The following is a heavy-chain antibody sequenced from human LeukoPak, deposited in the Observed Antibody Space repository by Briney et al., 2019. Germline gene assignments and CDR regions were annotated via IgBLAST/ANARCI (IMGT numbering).Heavy chain of an antibody. CDR2: TSDDGTYT. J-gene: IGHJ4*02. D-gene: IGHD1-26*01. CDR1: GFTFRDYC. CDR3: ARDLSGSVNFDY. V-gene: IGHV3-30*04. Sequence: PGTSLRLSCAASGFTFRDYCVHWVRQAPGKGLEWVAVTSDDGTYTYYADSLKGRFTLAIGNSKNTLYLQMNSLRVEDTAIYYCARDLSGSVNFDYGCQGPGVPVSS.